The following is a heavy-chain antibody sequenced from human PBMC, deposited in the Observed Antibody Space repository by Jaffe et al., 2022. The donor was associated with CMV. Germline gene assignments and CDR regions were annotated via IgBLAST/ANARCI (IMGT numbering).Heavy chain of an antibody. Sequence: QVQLVESGGGVVQPGRSLRLSCAASGFTFSSYGMHWVRQAPGKGLEWVAVISYDGSNKYYADSVKGRFTISRDNSKNTLYLQMNSLRAEDTAVYYCAKDLNPGGMDVWGQGTTVTVSS. CDR2: ISYDGSNK. V-gene: IGHV3-30*18. CDR1: GFTFSSYG. J-gene: IGHJ6*02. CDR3: AKDLNPGGMDV.